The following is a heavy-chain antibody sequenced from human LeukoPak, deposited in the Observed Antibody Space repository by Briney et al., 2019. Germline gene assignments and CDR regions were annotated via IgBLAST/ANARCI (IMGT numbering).Heavy chain of an antibody. CDR3: ATISYENAFDI. D-gene: IGHD3-3*01. J-gene: IGHJ3*02. V-gene: IGHV3-53*01. CDR2: IYSGGST. CDR1: GFTVSSNY. Sequence: PGGSLRLSCAASGFTVSSNYMSWVRQAPGKELEWVSVIYSGGSTYYADSVKGRFTISRDNSKNTLYLQMNSLRAEDTAVYYCATISYENAFDIWGQGTMVTVSS.